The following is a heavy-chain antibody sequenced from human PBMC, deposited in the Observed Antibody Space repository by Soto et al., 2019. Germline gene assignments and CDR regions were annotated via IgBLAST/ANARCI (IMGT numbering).Heavy chain of an antibody. D-gene: IGHD4-17*01. V-gene: IGHV4-31*03. CDR1: GGSISSGGYY. Sequence: SETLSLTCTVSGGSISSGGYYWSWIRQHPGKGLEWIGYIYYSGSTYYNPSLKSRLTISVDTSKNQFSLKLSSVTAADTAVYYCARVGRDYGDSIYYYGMDVWGQGTTVTLSS. CDR3: ARVGRDYGDSIYYYGMDV. J-gene: IGHJ6*02. CDR2: IYYSGST.